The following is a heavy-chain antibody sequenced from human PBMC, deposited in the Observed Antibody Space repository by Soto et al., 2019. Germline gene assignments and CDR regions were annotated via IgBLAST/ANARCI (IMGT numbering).Heavy chain of an antibody. J-gene: IGHJ4*02. V-gene: IGHV1-3*01. Sequence: ASVKVSCKASGYTFTSYAMHWVRQAPGQRLEWMGWINAGNGNTKYSQKFQGRVTITRDTSASTAYMELSSLRSEDTAVYYCSRGSHRQHHYYILTGYYDYWGQGTLVTVSS. CDR3: SRGSHRQHHYYILTGYYDY. CDR2: INAGNGNT. D-gene: IGHD3-9*01. CDR1: GYTFTSYA.